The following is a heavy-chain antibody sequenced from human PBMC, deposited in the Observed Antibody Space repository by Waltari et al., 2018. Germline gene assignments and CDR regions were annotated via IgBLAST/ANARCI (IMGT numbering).Heavy chain of an antibody. Sequence: QLLESGPGLVRPSETVSLTCAVSGYSVVNDFYWGWIRRPPGKGLEWIANIYHTGRAYDDPSLKSRATISMDTSKNQFSLHLTSVTAADTAEYFCARSTVTRYFNFWGRGTLVTVSS. D-gene: IGHD3-9*01. V-gene: IGHV4-38-2*01. CDR3: ARSTVTRYFNF. CDR1: GYSVVNDFY. CDR2: IYHTGRA. J-gene: IGHJ4*01.